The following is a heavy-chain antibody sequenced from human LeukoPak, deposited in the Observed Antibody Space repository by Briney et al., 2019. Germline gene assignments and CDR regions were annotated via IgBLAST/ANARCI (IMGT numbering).Heavy chain of an antibody. J-gene: IGHJ4*02. Sequence: ASVKVSCKASGYTFLSYGVNWVRQAPGQGLEWMVWISAYNGNTNYAQTLQDRVTMTTDTSTSTAYMELRTLRSDDTALYYCAREPSGGRVGAPGGPFDYWGQGTLVTVSS. CDR2: ISAYNGNT. D-gene: IGHD1-26*01. CDR3: AREPSGGRVGAPGGPFDY. V-gene: IGHV1-18*01. CDR1: GYTFLSYG.